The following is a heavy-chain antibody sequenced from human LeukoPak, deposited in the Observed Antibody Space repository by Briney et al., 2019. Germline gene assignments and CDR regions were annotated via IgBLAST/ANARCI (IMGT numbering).Heavy chain of an antibody. CDR2: LSGTRDSRRP. Sequence: PGGSLTLLCAVWGLPFNRRVLIWLRQAPRRGREGVASLSGTRDSRRPIYPDSVKGRFTNSRDDSKTTLFLRMNRRTAEDTAIYYCAKTTSASSHYFYSMDVSAKRVTVTVSS. CDR1: GLPFNRRV. J-gene: IGHJ6*03. CDR3: AKTTSASSHYFYSMDV. D-gene: IGHD1-1*01. V-gene: IGHV3-23*01.